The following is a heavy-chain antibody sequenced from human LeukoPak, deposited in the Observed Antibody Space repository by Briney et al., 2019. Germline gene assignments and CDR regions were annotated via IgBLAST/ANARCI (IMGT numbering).Heavy chain of an antibody. CDR1: GFTFSTYG. J-gene: IGHJ4*02. V-gene: IGHV3-23*01. D-gene: IGHD3-3*01. CDR3: AKYAVREIFFGDY. CDR2: ISDGGHST. Sequence: GGSLRLSCEVSGFTFSTYGMSWVRQAPGKGLEWVSSISDGGHSTFHADSVKGRFTISGDNGKNTLYLLMNSLRAEDTAVYYCAKYAVREIFFGDYWGQGTLVAVSS.